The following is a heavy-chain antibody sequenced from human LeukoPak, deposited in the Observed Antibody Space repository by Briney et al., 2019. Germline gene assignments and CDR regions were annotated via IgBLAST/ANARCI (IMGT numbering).Heavy chain of an antibody. Sequence: PGGSLRLSCAASGFSFSSFWMTWVRQTPGRGLEWVANIKQDGSEAHYVDSVKGRFTLSRDNANNSLYLQMNSLRAEDTAVYYCASRSQLFDYWGQGTPVTVSS. J-gene: IGHJ4*02. V-gene: IGHV3-7*05. CDR3: ASRSQLFDY. CDR1: GFSFSSFW. D-gene: IGHD1-1*01. CDR2: IKQDGSEA.